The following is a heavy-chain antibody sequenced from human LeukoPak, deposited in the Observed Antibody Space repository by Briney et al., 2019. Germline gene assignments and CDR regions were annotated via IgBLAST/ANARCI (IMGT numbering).Heavy chain of an antibody. Sequence: PSETLSLTCIVSGGSLHRSFWTWVRQPPGKGLQRIGRISSGTTDYSPSLKSRLTISIDTSMNQFSLRLASVTAADTAVYYCGRRPAVDGPIDNWGQGILVAVSS. D-gene: IGHD3/OR15-3a*01. CDR1: GGSLHRSF. CDR3: GRRPAVDGPIDN. J-gene: IGHJ4*02. CDR2: ISSGTT. V-gene: IGHV4-4*07.